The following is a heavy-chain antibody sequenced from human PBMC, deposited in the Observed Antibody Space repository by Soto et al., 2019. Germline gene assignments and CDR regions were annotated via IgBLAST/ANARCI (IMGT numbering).Heavy chain of an antibody. Sequence: QVQLVQSGAEVKKPGSSVKVSCKASGGTFSSYTISWVRQAPGQGLEWMGRIIPILGIANYAQKFQGRGTITPDKSTSTAYMELSSLRPEDTAVYYCARVVVGVPAAIGPYGMDVWGQGTTVTVSS. J-gene: IGHJ6*02. CDR1: GGTFSSYT. V-gene: IGHV1-69*02. D-gene: IGHD2-2*01. CDR2: IIPILGIA. CDR3: ARVVVGVPAAIGPYGMDV.